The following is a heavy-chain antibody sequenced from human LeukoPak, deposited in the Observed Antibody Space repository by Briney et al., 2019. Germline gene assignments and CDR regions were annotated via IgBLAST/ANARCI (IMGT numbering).Heavy chain of an antibody. V-gene: IGHV4-39*01. CDR2: LHYSGST. CDR3: ASAWEGYCSGGSCYGAFDI. CDR1: GGSISSSSYY. Sequence: SETLSLTCTVSGGSISSSSYYRGWIRQPPGKGLEWIGGLHYSGSTYYNPSLESRVTISIDTSKNQFSLKLSSVTAADTTVYYCASAWEGYCSGGSCYGAFDIWGQGTLVTVSS. J-gene: IGHJ3*02. D-gene: IGHD2-15*01.